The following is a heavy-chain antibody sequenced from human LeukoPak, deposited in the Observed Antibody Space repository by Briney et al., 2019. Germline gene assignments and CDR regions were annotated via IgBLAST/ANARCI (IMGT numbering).Heavy chain of an antibody. J-gene: IGHJ5*02. CDR3: TRDSGTYNWFDP. Sequence: PGGSLRLSCVASGFTFSDSAIHWVRQSSGKGLEWIGHMDKETNLYATALAASVKGRFTVSRDNSKNTAYLHMNSLKTEDTALYYCTRDSGTYNWFDPWGQGTLVTVSS. V-gene: IGHV3-73*01. CDR2: MDKETNLYAT. D-gene: IGHD1-26*01. CDR1: GFTFSDSA.